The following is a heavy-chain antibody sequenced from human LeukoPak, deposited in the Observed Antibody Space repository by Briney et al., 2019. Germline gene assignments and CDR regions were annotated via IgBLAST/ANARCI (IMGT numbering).Heavy chain of an antibody. D-gene: IGHD3-22*01. CDR2: INPSGGSI. Sequence: ASVKVSCKASGYIFTSYYMYWVRQAPGQGLEWMGIINPSGGSIRYAQKFQGRVTMTRDTSTSTVYMELSSLRSEDTAVYYCARGRNYYDSSGYYYEGDAFDIWGHGTMVTVSS. V-gene: IGHV1-46*01. J-gene: IGHJ3*02. CDR1: GYIFTSYY. CDR3: ARGRNYYDSSGYYYEGDAFDI.